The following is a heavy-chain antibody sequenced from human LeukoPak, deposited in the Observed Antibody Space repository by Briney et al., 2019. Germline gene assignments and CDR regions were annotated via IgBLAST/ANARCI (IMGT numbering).Heavy chain of an antibody. CDR2: INHSGST. CDR1: GGSISSSSYY. D-gene: IGHD7-27*01. V-gene: IGHV4-39*07. CDR3: ARARTGEFDY. Sequence: SETLSLTCTVSGGSISSSSYYWGWIRQPPGKGLEWIGEINHSGSTNYNPSLKSRVTISVDTSKNQFSLKLSSVTAADTAVYYCARARTGEFDYWGQGTLVTVSS. J-gene: IGHJ4*02.